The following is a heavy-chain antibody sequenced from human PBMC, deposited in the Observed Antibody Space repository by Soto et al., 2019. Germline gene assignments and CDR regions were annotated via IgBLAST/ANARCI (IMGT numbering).Heavy chain of an antibody. V-gene: IGHV4-31*03. CDR2: IYYSGST. D-gene: IGHD3-10*01. Sequence: QVQLQESGPGLVKPSQTLSLTCTVSGGSISSGGYYWSWIRQHPGKGLEWIGYIYYSGSTYYNPSLKSGVTLSEATSKNQFSLKLSSVAAADTAVYYCGRGHWFGDPWYFDLWGRGTLVTVSS. CDR3: GRGHWFGDPWYFDL. CDR1: GGSISSGGYY. J-gene: IGHJ2*01.